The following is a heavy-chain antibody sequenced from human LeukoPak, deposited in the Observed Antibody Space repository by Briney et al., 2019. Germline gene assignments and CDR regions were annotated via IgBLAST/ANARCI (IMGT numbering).Heavy chain of an antibody. D-gene: IGHD2-15*01. V-gene: IGHV3-9*01. J-gene: IGHJ6*02. CDR3: AKAPFSRWYGMDV. CDR2: ISWNSGSI. Sequence: GGSLRLSCAASGFTFDVYAMHWVRQAPGKGLEWVSGISWNSGSIGYADSVKGRFTISRDNAKNSLYLLMNSLRAEDTALYYCAKAPFSRWYGMDVWGQGTTVTVS. CDR1: GFTFDVYA.